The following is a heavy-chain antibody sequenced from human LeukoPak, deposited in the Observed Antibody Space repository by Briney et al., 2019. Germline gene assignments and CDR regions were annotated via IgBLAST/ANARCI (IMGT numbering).Heavy chain of an antibody. CDR2: ISGSGGST. J-gene: IGHJ4*02. Sequence: GGSLRLSCAASGFTFSSYAMSWVRQAPGKGLEWVSAISGSGGSTYYADSVKGRFTISRDNSKNTLYLQMNSLRAEDTAVYYCAKDVVVAATVSNYFDYWGQGTLVTVSS. V-gene: IGHV3-23*01. CDR1: GFTFSSYA. D-gene: IGHD2-15*01. CDR3: AKDVVVAATVSNYFDY.